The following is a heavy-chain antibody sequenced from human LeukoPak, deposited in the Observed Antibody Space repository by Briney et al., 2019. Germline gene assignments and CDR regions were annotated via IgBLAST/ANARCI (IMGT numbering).Heavy chain of an antibody. CDR2: FSVSGGIT. D-gene: IGHD5-24*01. Sequence: PGGSLRLSCAASGFTFSSYAMSWVRQAPGKGLEWVSGFSVSGGITFYADSVRGRFTISRDNSKNTLYLQMSSLRAEDTAVYYCAKSGYNRFDYWGQGILVTASS. J-gene: IGHJ4*02. CDR3: AKSGYNRFDY. V-gene: IGHV3-23*01. CDR1: GFTFSSYA.